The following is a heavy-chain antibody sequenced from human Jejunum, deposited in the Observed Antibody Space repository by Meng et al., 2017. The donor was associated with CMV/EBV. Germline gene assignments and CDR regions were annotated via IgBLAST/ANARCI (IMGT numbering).Heavy chain of an antibody. CDR3: ARGTPGRSYSDY. V-gene: IGHV1-18*01. CDR1: GYTFASYG. J-gene: IGHJ4*02. Sequence: QVHLMQYGAEVKQAGASVRVSREASGYTFASYGISWLRQAPGQGLEWMGWFVNNVDTYSAQKFQGRVTMTTDTHTSTAFMELRSLRSDDTAVYYCARGTPGRSYSDYWGQGTLVTVSS. D-gene: IGHD3-10*01. CDR2: FVNNVDT.